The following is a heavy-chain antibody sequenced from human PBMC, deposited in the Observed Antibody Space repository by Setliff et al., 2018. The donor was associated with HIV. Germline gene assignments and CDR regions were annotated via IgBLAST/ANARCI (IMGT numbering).Heavy chain of an antibody. V-gene: IGHV3-53*01. J-gene: IGHJ4*02. CDR2: IYKAGKT. D-gene: IGHD5-18*01. CDR1: GFRFETFD. CDR3: AKGGYGGAYYVAGY. Sequence: GGSLRLSCAASGFRFETFDMAWVRQAPGKGLEWVTLIYKAGKTYYADFVKGRFTIARDDTKNTVSLQMTNLEPGDTAMYYCAKGGYGGAYYVAGYWGQGTKVTVSS.